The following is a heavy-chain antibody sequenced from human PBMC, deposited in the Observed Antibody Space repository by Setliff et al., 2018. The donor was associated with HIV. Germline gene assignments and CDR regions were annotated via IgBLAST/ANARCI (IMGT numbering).Heavy chain of an antibody. Sequence: NPSETLSLTCTVSGGSISNYYWTWIRQPPGKGLECIGYIYYDGSTNYNPSLKGRVTFSVDTSKNYFSLELSSVTAADTAVYYCAIGSRGYSYAYYYYYMDVWGKGTTVTVSS. D-gene: IGHD5-18*01. CDR3: AIGSRGYSYAYYYYYMDV. CDR2: IYYDGST. CDR1: GGSISNYY. J-gene: IGHJ6*03. V-gene: IGHV4-59*01.